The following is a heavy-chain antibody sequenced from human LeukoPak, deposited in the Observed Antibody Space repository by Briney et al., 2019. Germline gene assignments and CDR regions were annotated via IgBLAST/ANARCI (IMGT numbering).Heavy chain of an antibody. CDR1: GFTFISYS. D-gene: IGHD3-10*01. CDR2: ISSSSSYI. CDR3: ARDSGSYYKGAFDI. Sequence: PGGSLRFSWAASGFTFISYSMNWVRQAPGKGLEWVSSISSSSSYIYYADSVKGRFTISRGNAKNSLYLQMNSLRAEDTAVYYCARDSGSYYKGAFDIWGQGTMVTVSS. V-gene: IGHV3-21*01. J-gene: IGHJ3*02.